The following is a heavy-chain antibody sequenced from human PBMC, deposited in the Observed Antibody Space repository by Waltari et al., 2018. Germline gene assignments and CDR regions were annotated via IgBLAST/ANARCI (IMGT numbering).Heavy chain of an antibody. CDR3: ARDSPLAFMITFGGVIVSGPSYFDY. J-gene: IGHJ4*02. D-gene: IGHD3-16*02. CDR2: IYTSGST. V-gene: IGHV4-4*07. CDR1: GGSISSYY. Sequence: QVQLQESGPGLVKPSETLSLTCTVSGGSISSYYWSWIRQPAGKGLEWIGRIYTSGSTNYNPSLKSRVTMSVDTSKNQFSLKLSSVTAADTAVYYCARDSPLAFMITFGGVIVSGPSYFDYWGQGTLVTVSS.